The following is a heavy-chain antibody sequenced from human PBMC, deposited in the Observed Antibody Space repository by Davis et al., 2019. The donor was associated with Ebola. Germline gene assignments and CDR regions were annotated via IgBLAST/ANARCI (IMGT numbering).Heavy chain of an antibody. CDR1: GGSISSYY. Sequence: SETLSLTCTVSGGSISSYYWNWIRQPPGKGLEWIGYIYYSGSTNYNPSLKSRVTISVDTSKNQFSLKLSSVTPEDTAVYYCVRDLGGRFDYWGQGTQVTVSS. CDR3: VRDLGGRFDY. J-gene: IGHJ4*02. CDR2: IYYSGST. V-gene: IGHV4-59*12.